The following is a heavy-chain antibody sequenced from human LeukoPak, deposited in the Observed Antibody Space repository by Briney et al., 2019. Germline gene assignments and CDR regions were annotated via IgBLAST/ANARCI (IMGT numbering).Heavy chain of an antibody. CDR2: INPGGGRT. Sequence: ASVKVSCTASGYTFTSFYMHWVRQAPGQGLEWVGVINPGGGRTTYAQKFQGRVTMTRDTSTSTVNMELSSLRSEDTAVYYCARGAYYFDSRHPDVFDIWGQGTMVTVSS. J-gene: IGHJ3*02. CDR3: ARGAYYFDSRHPDVFDI. D-gene: IGHD3-22*01. CDR1: GYTFTSFY. V-gene: IGHV1-46*01.